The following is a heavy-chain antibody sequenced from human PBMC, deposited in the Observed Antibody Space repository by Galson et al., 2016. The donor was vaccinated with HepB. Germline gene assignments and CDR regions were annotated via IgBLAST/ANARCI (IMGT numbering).Heavy chain of an antibody. CDR2: IDHSESV. CDR1: GGSFSGYY. D-gene: IGHD1-26*01. J-gene: IGHJ5*02. V-gene: IGHV4-34*01. Sequence: ETLSLTCAVYGGSFSGYYWTWIRQPPGKGLEWIGEIDHSESVNYNPSLNSRVTMSIDTSKNQFSLNLSSVTAADTAVYYCARGDGTRSFPSGWVAVKFDPWGHGTLVTVSS. CDR3: ARGDGTRSFPSGWVAVKFDP.